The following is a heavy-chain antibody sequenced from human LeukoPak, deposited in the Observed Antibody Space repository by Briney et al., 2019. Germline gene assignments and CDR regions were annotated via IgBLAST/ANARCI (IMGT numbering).Heavy chain of an antibody. CDR3: AREGGPSGSYYAFDY. V-gene: IGHV4-30-4*08. D-gene: IGHD1-26*01. CDR1: GGSISSGDYY. CDR2: IYYSGST. Sequence: PSQTLSLTCTVSGGSISSGDYYWRWIRQPPGKGLEWIGYIYYSGSTYYNPSLKSRVTMSVDASKNQFSLKLSSVTAADTAVYYCAREGGPSGSYYAFDYWGQGTLVTVSS. J-gene: IGHJ4*02.